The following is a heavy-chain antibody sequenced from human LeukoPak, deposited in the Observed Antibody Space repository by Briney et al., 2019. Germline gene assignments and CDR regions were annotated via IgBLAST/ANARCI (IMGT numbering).Heavy chain of an antibody. Sequence: PGGSLRLSCAASGFTFSSYAMNWVRQAPGQGLEWVSGISGYSDSTYSADSVKGRFPISRDNAKNTLSLQLKSLRVDDTAVDYYAKSAAAADRYSDVYNWFNPWGQGTLVTVSS. D-gene: IGHD6-13*01. CDR2: ISGYSDST. V-gene: IGHV3-23*01. J-gene: IGHJ5*02. CDR1: GFTFSSYA. CDR3: AKSAAAADRYSDVYNWFNP.